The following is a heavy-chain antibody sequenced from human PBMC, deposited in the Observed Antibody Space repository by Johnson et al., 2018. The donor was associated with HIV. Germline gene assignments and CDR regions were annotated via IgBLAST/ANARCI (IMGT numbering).Heavy chain of an antibody. J-gene: IGHJ3*02. V-gene: IGHV3-20*04. D-gene: IGHD2-21*01. CDR1: AFPFDDHA. Sequence: VQLVESGGGVVRPGGSLRLSCAASAFPFDDHALHWVRQTPGKGLQWFSIILKGRFTISRDNAKNTLYLQMNSLRAEDTAVYYCVCLRVSLSAFDIWGQGTMVTVSS. CDR2: I. CDR3: VCLRVSLSAFDI.